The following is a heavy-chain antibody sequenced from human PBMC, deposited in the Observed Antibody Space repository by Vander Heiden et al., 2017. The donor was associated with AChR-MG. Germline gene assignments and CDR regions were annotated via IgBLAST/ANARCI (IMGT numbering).Heavy chain of an antibody. V-gene: IGHV3-33*01. CDR1: GFIFRDYG. J-gene: IGHJ4*02. CDR3: AREAFSTSFDY. D-gene: IGHD2-2*01. Sequence: QVQLVESGGGVVEPGRSLRLSCAASGFIFRDYGMHWVRQAPGKGLEWVAMTWYDGNNKYYAESVKGRFTISKDNSQDTLYLQMDSLRADDTAVYYCAREAFSTSFDYWGQGTLVTVS. CDR2: TWYDGNNK.